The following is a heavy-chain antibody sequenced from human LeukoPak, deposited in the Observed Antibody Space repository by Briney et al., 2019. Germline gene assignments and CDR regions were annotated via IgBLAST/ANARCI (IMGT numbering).Heavy chain of an antibody. J-gene: IGHJ4*02. CDR3: AGSYYNVFDY. CDR1: GFTFSNYG. CDR2: IWYEGSNK. D-gene: IGHD3-10*01. Sequence: PGRSLRLSCAASGFTFSNYGMHWVRQAPGKGLEWVALIWYEGSNKYYADSVKGRFTISRDNSKNTLYLQMNSLRAEDTAVYYCAGSYYNVFDYWGQGTLVTVSS. V-gene: IGHV3-33*01.